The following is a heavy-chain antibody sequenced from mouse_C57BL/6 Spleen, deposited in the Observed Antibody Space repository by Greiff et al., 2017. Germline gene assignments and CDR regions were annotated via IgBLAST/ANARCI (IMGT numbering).Heavy chain of an antibody. V-gene: IGHV1-18*01. D-gene: IGHD2-2*01. CDR2: INPNNGGT. Sequence: VQLQQSGPELVKPGASVKIPCKASGYTFTDYNMDWVKQSHGKSLEWIGDINPNNGGTIYNQKFKGKATLTVDKSSSTAYMERRILTSDDTSVYDCARDNGYRYFDVWGTGTTVTVSS. CDR3: ARDNGYRYFDV. J-gene: IGHJ1*03. CDR1: GYTFTDYN.